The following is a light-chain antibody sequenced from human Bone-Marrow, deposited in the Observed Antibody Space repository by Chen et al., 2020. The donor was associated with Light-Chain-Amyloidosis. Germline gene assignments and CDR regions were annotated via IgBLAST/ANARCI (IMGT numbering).Light chain of an antibody. V-gene: IGLV6-57*01. CDR1: SGSIATNY. J-gene: IGLJ3*02. CDR2: EDE. CDR3: QSYQGSSQGV. Sequence: NFMLTQPHSVSDSPGKTVIISCTRSSGSIATNYVQWYQQRPGSYPTTVFYEDEQRPSGVPDRFSGSIDRSSNSASLTISGLKSEDEADYYCQSYQGSSQGVFGGGNKLTVL.